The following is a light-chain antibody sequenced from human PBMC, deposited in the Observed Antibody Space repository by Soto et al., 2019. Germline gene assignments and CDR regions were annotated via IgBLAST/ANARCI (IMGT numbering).Light chain of an antibody. CDR2: AAS. V-gene: IGKV1-17*01. CDR3: QQCNTFWT. J-gene: IGKJ1*01. CDR1: QGIRND. Sequence: DIQMTQSPSSLSASLGDRVTITCRASQGIRNDLGWYQQKPGKAPKRLIYAASSLQSGVPSRFSGSGSGTDFTLTISSLQPEDSATYYCQQCNTFWTFGQGTKVDIK.